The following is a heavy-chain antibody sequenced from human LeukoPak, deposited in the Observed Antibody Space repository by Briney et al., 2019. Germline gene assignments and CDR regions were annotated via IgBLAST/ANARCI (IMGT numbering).Heavy chain of an antibody. CDR3: ARDRIDVLRFLGWLPYYYYYYMDV. Sequence: GASVKVSCKASGYTFTSYYMHWVRQAPGQGLEWMGIINPSGGSTSYAQKFQGRVTMTRDTSTSTVYMELRSLRSDDTAVCYCARDRIDVLRFLGWLPYYYYYYMDVWGKGTTVTVSS. J-gene: IGHJ6*03. CDR1: GYTFTSYY. CDR2: INPSGGST. D-gene: IGHD3-3*01. V-gene: IGHV1-46*01.